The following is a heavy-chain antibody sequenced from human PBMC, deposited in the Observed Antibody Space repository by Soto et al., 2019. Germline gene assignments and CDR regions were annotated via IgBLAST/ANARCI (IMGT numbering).Heavy chain of an antibody. J-gene: IGHJ4*02. D-gene: IGHD3-22*01. CDR1: GFTFSSYA. CDR3: AKDRPEDYYDSSGPIDY. V-gene: IGHV3-23*01. CDR2: ISGSGGST. Sequence: EVQLLESGGGLVQPGGSLRLSCAASGFTFSSYAMSWVRQAPGKGLEWVSAISGSGGSTYYADSVKGRFTISRDNSKNTLYLQMNSLSAEDTAVYYCAKDRPEDYYDSSGPIDYWGQGTLVTVSS.